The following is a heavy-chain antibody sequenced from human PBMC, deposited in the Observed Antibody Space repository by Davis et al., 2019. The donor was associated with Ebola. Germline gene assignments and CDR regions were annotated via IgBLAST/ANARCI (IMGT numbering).Heavy chain of an antibody. Sequence: SVKVSCKASGYTFTSYYMHWVRQAPGQGLEWMGGIIPIFGTANYAQKFQGRVTITADKSTSTAYMELSSLRGEDTAVYYCARERSLVVSAIGTVFDLWGQGALVTVYS. J-gene: IGHJ4*02. D-gene: IGHD2-8*02. CDR3: ARERSLVVSAIGTVFDL. CDR2: IIPIFGTA. CDR1: GYTFTSYY. V-gene: IGHV1-69*06.